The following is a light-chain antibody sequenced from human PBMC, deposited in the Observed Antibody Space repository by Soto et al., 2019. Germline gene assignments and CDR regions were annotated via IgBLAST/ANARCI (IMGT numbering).Light chain of an antibody. CDR1: QDISNY. CDR3: QQYDNSFT. J-gene: IGKJ3*01. V-gene: IGKV1-33*01. Sequence: DIQMTQSPSSLSASVGDRVTITCQASQDISNYLNWYQQKPGKDPKLLIYDASNLETGVPSRFSGSGSGTDFTFTISSLQPEDIATYYCQQYDNSFTFGPGTKVDIK. CDR2: DAS.